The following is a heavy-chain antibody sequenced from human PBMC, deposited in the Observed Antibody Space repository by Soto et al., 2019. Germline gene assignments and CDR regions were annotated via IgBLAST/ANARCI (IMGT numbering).Heavy chain of an antibody. CDR3: ATETTSPPTSAVVPAY. CDR2: MNPNSGNT. D-gene: IGHD2-2*01. CDR1: GYTFTSYD. Sequence: GPSVKVSCKASGYTFTSYDINWVRQATGQGLEWMGWMNPNSGNTGYAQKFQGRVTMTRNTSISTAYMELSSLRSEDTAVYYCATETTSPPTSAVVPAYWGQGPLVTVSS. J-gene: IGHJ4*02. V-gene: IGHV1-8*01.